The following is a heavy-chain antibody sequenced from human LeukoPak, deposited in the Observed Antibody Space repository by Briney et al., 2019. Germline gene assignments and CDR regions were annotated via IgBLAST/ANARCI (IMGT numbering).Heavy chain of an antibody. CDR3: ARDGVVPAAFDY. D-gene: IGHD2-2*01. V-gene: IGHV3-21*01. Sequence: PGGSLRLSCAASEFTFSSYSMNWVRQAPGKGLEWVSSISSSSSYIYYADSVKGRFTISRDNAKNSLYLQMNSLRAEDTAVYYCARDGVVPAAFDYWGQGTLVTVSS. CDR1: EFTFSSYS. J-gene: IGHJ4*02. CDR2: ISSSSSYI.